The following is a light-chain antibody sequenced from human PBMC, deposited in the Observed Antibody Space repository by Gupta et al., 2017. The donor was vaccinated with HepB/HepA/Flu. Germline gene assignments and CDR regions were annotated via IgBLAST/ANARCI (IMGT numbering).Light chain of an antibody. J-gene: IGKJ4*01. CDR2: DAS. Sequence: EFVLTQSPVTLPFSPVERATFSSIASQSVGNKLAWYQKKPGQAPRLLIYDASTRAIGIPASFSGRGSGTDFTITISRLEPEDFAVYYCQKSRTFGGGTKVEIK. CDR3: QKSRT. V-gene: IGKV3-11*01. CDR1: QSVGNK.